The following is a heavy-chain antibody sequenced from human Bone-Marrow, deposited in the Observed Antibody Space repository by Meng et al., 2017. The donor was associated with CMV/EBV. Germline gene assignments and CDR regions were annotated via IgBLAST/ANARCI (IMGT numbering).Heavy chain of an antibody. CDR3: ASQIVVVPAAKYHNLFDP. D-gene: IGHD2-2*01. CDR2: INPNSGGT. CDR1: GGTFTGYY. V-gene: IGHV1-2*02. J-gene: IGHJ5*02. Sequence: ASVKVSCKASGGTFTGYYMHWVRQAPGQGLEWMGWINPNSGGTNYAQKFQGRVTMTRDTSISTAYMELSRLRSDDTAVYYCASQIVVVPAAKYHNLFDPWGQGTLVTFSS.